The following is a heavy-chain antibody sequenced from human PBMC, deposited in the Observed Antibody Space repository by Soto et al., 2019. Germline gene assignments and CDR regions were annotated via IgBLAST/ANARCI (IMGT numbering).Heavy chain of an antibody. V-gene: IGHV4-34*01. D-gene: IGHD3-9*01. J-gene: IGHJ5*02. CDR1: GGSFSGYY. CDR3: ARAPPYYDILTGSPNWFDP. Sequence: PSETLSLTCAVYGGSFSGYYWSWIRQPPGKGLEWIGEINHSGSTNYNPSLKSRVTISVDTSKNQFSLKLSSVTAADTAVYYCARAPPYYDILTGSPNWFDPWGQGTLVTVSS. CDR2: INHSGST.